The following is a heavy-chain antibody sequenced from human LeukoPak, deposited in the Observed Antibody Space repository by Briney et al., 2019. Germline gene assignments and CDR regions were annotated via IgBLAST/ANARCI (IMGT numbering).Heavy chain of an antibody. V-gene: IGHV5-51*01. CDR1: GYSFTSYW. D-gene: IGHD2-15*01. Sequence: GESLKISCKGSGYSFTSYWIGWVRQMPGKGLEWMGIIYPGDSDTRYSPSFQGQVTISADKSISTAYLQWSSLKASDTAMYYCARQTPYCSGGSCYSDSYYYYYMDVWGKGTTVTVSS. CDR2: IYPGDSDT. J-gene: IGHJ6*03. CDR3: ARQTPYCSGGSCYSDSYYYYYMDV.